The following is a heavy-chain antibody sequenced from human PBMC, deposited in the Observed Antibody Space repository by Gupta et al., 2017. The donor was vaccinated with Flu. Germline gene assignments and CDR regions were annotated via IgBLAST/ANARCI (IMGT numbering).Heavy chain of an antibody. CDR1: GFTFSSYA. Sequence: EVQLLESGGGLVQPGGSLRLPCAAPGFTFSSYAMSWIRPAPGKGLEWVSSISGSGGTTYYADSVKGRFTVSRDNSKNTLYLQMNSLRAEDTAVYYCAKRDSLVVPIRIPNLDYWGQGTLVTVSS. V-gene: IGHV3-23*01. CDR3: AKRDSLVVPIRIPNLDY. CDR2: ISGSGGTT. J-gene: IGHJ4*02. D-gene: IGHD3-22*01.